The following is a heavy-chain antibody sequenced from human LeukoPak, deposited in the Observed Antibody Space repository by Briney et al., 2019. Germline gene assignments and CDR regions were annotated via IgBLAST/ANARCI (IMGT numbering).Heavy chain of an antibody. CDR1: ELTVSSNY. Sequence: GGSLRLSCAASELTVSSNYMSWVRQAPGKGLEWVSVIYSGGSTYYADSVKGRFTISRDNSKNTLYLQMNSLRAEDTAVYYCARANCGGDCFPYYFDYWGQGTLVTVSS. CDR2: IYSGGST. D-gene: IGHD2-21*02. J-gene: IGHJ4*02. V-gene: IGHV3-66*01. CDR3: ARANCGGDCFPYYFDY.